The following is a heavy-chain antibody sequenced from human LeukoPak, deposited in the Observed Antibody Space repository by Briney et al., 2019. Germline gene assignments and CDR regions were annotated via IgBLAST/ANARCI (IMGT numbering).Heavy chain of an antibody. CDR1: GFTFSSYA. V-gene: IGHV3-64*01. Sequence: GGSLRLSCAASGFTFSSYAMHWVRQAPGKGLEYVSAISSNGGSTYYANSVKGRFTISRDNSKNTLYLQMGSLRAEDMAVYYCARDSRITIFGVVIRPYYYYMDVWGKGTTVTVSS. J-gene: IGHJ6*03. CDR2: ISSNGGST. D-gene: IGHD3-3*01. CDR3: ARDSRITIFGVVIRPYYYYMDV.